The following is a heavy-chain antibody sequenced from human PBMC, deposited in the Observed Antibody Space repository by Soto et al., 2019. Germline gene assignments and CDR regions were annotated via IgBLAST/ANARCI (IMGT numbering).Heavy chain of an antibody. Sequence: SETLSLTCTVSGGSISSYYWSWIRQPPGKGLEWIGYIYYSGSTNYNPSLKSRVTISVDTSKNQFSLKLSSVTAADTAVYYCAREREMATIRWFDYWGQGTLVTVSS. CDR2: IYYSGST. J-gene: IGHJ4*02. V-gene: IGHV4-59*01. CDR1: GGSISSYY. CDR3: AREREMATIRWFDY. D-gene: IGHD1-26*01.